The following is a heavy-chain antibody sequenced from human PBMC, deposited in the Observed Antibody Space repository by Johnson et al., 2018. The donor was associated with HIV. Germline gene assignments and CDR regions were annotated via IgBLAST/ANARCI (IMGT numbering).Heavy chain of an antibody. CDR1: GFTFSSYD. CDR2: IYSGGST. J-gene: IGHJ3*02. Sequence: VQLVESGGGLVQPGGSLRLSCAASGFTFSSYDMHWVRQATGKGLEWVSVIYSGGSTYYADSVKGRFTISRDNSKNTLYLQMNSLRAEDTAVYYCARDRSENAFDIWGQGTMVTVSS. V-gene: IGHV3-66*01. CDR3: ARDRSENAFDI.